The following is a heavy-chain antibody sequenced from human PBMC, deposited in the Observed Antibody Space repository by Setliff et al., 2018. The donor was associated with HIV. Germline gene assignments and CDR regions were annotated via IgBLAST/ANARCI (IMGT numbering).Heavy chain of an antibody. Sequence: SETLSLTCVMDGGSLRDYYWSWVRQPPGKGLEWIGEINYSGNTNYNPSLKTRVTISVDKSKNQFFLNLKSVTAADTAVYFCAREYSGSGINFNPLTWGQGTLVTVSS. V-gene: IGHV4-34*01. CDR3: AREYSGSGINFNPLT. CDR1: GGSLRDYY. CDR2: INYSGNT. J-gene: IGHJ5*02. D-gene: IGHD3-10*01.